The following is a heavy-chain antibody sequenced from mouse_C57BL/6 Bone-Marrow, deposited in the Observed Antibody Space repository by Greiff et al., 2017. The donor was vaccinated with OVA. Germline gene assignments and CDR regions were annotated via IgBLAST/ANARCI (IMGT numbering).Heavy chain of an antibody. V-gene: IGHV1-18*01. CDR2: INPNNGGT. D-gene: IGHD3-2*02. Sequence: EVQLQESGPELVKPGASVKIPCKASGYTFTDYNMDWVKQSHGKSLEWIGDINPNNGGTIYNQKFKGKATLTVDKSSSTAYMELRSLTSEDTAVYYCARRSGAQAPYYYAMDYWGQGTSVTVSS. CDR3: ARRSGAQAPYYYAMDY. CDR1: GYTFTDYN. J-gene: IGHJ4*01.